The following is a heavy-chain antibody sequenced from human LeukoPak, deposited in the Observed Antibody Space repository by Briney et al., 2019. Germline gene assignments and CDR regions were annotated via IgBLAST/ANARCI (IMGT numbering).Heavy chain of an antibody. CDR3: ARGPEVVIAINWFDP. D-gene: IGHD2-21*01. J-gene: IGHJ5*02. V-gene: IGHV1-69*13. CDR2: IIPIFGTA. CDR1: GGTFSSYA. Sequence: SVKVSCKXSGGTFSSYAISWVRQAPGQGLEWMGVIIPIFGTANYAQKFQGRVTITADESTSTAYMELSSLRSEDTAVYYCARGPEVVIAINWFDPWGQGTLVTVSS.